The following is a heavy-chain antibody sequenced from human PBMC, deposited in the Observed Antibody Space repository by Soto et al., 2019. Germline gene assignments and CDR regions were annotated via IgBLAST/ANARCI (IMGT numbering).Heavy chain of an antibody. J-gene: IGHJ3*02. Sequence: SETLSLTCTVSGGSISSGGYYWSWIRQHPGKGLEWIGYIYYSGSTYYNPSLKSRVTISVDTSKNQFSLKLSSVTAADTAVYYCARVRKVTIFESADFDIWGQGTMVTVSS. CDR1: GGSISSGGYY. D-gene: IGHD3-9*01. CDR3: ARVRKVTIFESADFDI. CDR2: IYYSGST. V-gene: IGHV4-31*03.